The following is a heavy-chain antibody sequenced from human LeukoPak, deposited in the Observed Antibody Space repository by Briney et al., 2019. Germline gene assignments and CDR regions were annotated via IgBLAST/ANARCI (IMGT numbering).Heavy chain of an antibody. Sequence: GASVKVSCKASGYTFTSYGISWVRQAPGQGLEWMGWISAYNGNTNYAQKLQGRVTMTTDTSTSTAYMELRSLRSDDTAVYYCARDWKTRPPYSSGWYENPFDYWGQGTLVTVSS. J-gene: IGHJ4*02. CDR1: GYTFTSYG. D-gene: IGHD6-19*01. V-gene: IGHV1-18*01. CDR2: ISAYNGNT. CDR3: ARDWKTRPPYSSGWYENPFDY.